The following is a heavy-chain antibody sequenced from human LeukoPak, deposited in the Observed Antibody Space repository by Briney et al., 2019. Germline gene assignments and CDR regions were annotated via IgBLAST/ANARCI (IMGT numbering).Heavy chain of an antibody. Sequence: PSETLSLTCAVYGGSFSGYYWSWIRQPPGKGLEWIGYIYYSGTTYYNPSLESRVTISVDTSKNQFSLKLSSVTAADTAVYYCASGNGYYFGYWGQGTLVTVSS. CDR2: IYYSGTT. D-gene: IGHD2-8*01. J-gene: IGHJ4*02. CDR1: GGSFSGYY. V-gene: IGHV4-34*09. CDR3: ASGNGYYFGY.